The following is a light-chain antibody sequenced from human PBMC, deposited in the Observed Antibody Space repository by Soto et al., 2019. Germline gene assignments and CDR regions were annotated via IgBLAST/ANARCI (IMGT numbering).Light chain of an antibody. CDR3: QKYNNWALA. V-gene: IGKV3-15*01. CDR2: GAS. Sequence: IVMTQSQATLSVSPGERATLSCRASQSVTSHLAWYHQKPGQALRLLIYGASTRATGIPPSFSGSGSGTEFTLTSSSLQSEDSGVFYCQKYNNWALAFGQGTKVEIK. J-gene: IGKJ1*01. CDR1: QSVTSH.